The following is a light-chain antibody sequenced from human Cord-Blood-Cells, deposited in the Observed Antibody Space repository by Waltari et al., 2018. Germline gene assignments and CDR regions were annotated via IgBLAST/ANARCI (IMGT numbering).Light chain of an antibody. J-gene: IGKJ2*01. V-gene: IGKV3-15*01. CDR2: VAS. CDR3: QQYNNWPPVT. CDR1: QSVCSN. Sequence: EIAMTQSSATLSVSPGERATLSCRTRQSVCSNSAWQQLKPGQAPMLLIYVASTRATGIPARFSGSGSGTEFTRTISSLQSEGFAVYYGQQYNNWPPVTFGQGTKLEIK.